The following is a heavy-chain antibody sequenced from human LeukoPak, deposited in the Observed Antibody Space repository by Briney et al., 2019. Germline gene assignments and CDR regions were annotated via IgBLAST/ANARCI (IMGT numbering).Heavy chain of an antibody. CDR3: AKGSRDSSGWYRDY. CDR1: GFPFSDYY. D-gene: IGHD6-19*01. J-gene: IGHJ4*02. Sequence: GGSLRLSCVASGFPFSDYYMSWVRQAPGKGLEWVSTITGSGSGTYYADSVRGRFTISRDNSKNTLYLQMNSLRAEDTAVYYCAKGSRDSSGWYRDYWGQGTLVTVSS. CDR2: ITGSGSGT. V-gene: IGHV3-23*01.